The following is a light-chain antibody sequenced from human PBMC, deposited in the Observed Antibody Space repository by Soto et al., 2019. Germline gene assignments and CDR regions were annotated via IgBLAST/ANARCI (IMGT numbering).Light chain of an antibody. CDR3: QASGSSTVV. CDR1: KLGDKY. V-gene: IGLV3-1*01. Sequence: SYELTQPPSVSVSPGQTASITCSGDKLGDKYACWYQQKPGQSPVLVIYQDSKRPSGIPERFSGSNSGNTAPLTISGTQAMDAADYYCQASGSSTVVFGGGTKLTVL. J-gene: IGLJ2*01. CDR2: QDS.